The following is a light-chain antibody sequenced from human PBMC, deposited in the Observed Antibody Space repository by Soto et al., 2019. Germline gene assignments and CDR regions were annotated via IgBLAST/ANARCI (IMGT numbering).Light chain of an antibody. CDR1: QTISTW. V-gene: IGKV1-5*01. Sequence: DIQMTQSPSTLSASVGDRVTITCRASQTISTWLAWYEQKPGKAPNLLISEPSSLQSGLPTRFSGSGSGTEFTLTITSLQPDDFAIYYCHQYNSYPLTFGPGTKVEIK. CDR3: HQYNSYPLT. CDR2: EPS. J-gene: IGKJ3*01.